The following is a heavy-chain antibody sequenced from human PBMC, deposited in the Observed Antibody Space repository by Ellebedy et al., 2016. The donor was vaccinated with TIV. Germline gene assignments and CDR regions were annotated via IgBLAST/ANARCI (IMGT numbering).Heavy chain of an antibody. CDR2: IKQDGSLR. CDR1: GFTFSDYW. J-gene: IGHJ4*02. V-gene: IGHV3-7*03. D-gene: IGHD1-26*01. CDR3: AKLQVGATNYFDY. Sequence: GGSLRLSXAASGFTFSDYWMNWVRQAPGKGLEWVANIKQDGSLRYYVDSVRGRFTISRDNAQNSLYLQMNSLRAEDTAVYYCAKLQVGATNYFDYWGQGTLVAVSS.